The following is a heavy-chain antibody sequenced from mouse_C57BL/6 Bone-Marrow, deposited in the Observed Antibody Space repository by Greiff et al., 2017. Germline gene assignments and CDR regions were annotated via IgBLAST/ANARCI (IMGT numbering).Heavy chain of an antibody. CDR2: IDPENGDT. CDR3: TTGFFDY. Sequence: VQLQQSGAELVRPGASVKLSCTASGFNIKDDYMHWVKQRPEQGLEWIGWIDPENGDTEYASQFQGKATITADTSSNTAYLQLSSLTSEDTAVYYCTTGFFDYWGQGTTLTVSS. CDR1: GFNIKDDY. J-gene: IGHJ2*01. V-gene: IGHV14-4*01.